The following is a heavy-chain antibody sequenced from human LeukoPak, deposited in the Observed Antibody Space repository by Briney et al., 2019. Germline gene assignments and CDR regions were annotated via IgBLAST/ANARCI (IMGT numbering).Heavy chain of an antibody. J-gene: IGHJ5*02. Sequence: PSETLSLTCTVSGGSISSGSYYWSWIRQPAGKGLEWIGRIYTSGSTNYNPSLKSRVTISVDTSKNQFSLKLSSVTAADTAVYYCARDIVVVPAAIGNWFDPWGQGTLVTVSS. D-gene: IGHD2-2*01. CDR1: GGSISSGSYY. V-gene: IGHV4-61*02. CDR3: ARDIVVVPAAIGNWFDP. CDR2: IYTSGST.